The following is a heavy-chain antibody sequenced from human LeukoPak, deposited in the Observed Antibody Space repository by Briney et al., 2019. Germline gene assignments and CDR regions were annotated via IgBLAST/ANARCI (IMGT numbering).Heavy chain of an antibody. Sequence: ASVKVSCKASGYTFTSYAMNWVRQAPGQGLEWMGWINTNTGNPTYAQGFTGRFVFALDPSVRTAYLQISSLKAEDPAVYYCARAVGSSSCYRYYFDYWGQGTLVTVSS. J-gene: IGHJ4*02. CDR1: GYTFTSYA. CDR3: ARAVGSSSCYRYYFDY. CDR2: INTNTGNP. V-gene: IGHV7-4-1*02. D-gene: IGHD6-13*01.